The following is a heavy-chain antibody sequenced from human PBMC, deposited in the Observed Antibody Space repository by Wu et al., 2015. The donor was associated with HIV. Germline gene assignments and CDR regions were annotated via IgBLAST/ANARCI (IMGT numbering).Heavy chain of an antibody. Sequence: QVLLVQSGAEVKEPGASVKVSCKASGYIFTDYHVHWVRQAPGQGLEWMGWINPNSGGTNYAQKFQGRVTMTRSTSISTVYMELSSLRSEDTAVYYCVRGQQLERGAFDIWGQGTMVTVSS. J-gene: IGHJ3*02. D-gene: IGHD6-13*01. CDR2: INPNSGGT. CDR3: VRGQQLERGAFDI. CDR1: GYIFTDYH. V-gene: IGHV1-2*02.